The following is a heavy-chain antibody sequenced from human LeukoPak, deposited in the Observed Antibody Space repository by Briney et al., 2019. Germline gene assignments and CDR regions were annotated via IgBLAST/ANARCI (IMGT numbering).Heavy chain of an antibody. J-gene: IGHJ6*02. CDR1: GFTFSSYA. CDR3: ARAAVAAPLYYYYGMDV. Sequence: GGSLRLSCAASGFTFSSYAMSWVRQAPGKGLEWVSAISGSGGSTYYADSVKGRFTISRDNAKSSLYLQMNSLRAEDTAVYYCARAAVAAPLYYYYGMDVWGQGTTVTVSS. V-gene: IGHV3-23*01. CDR2: ISGSGGST. D-gene: IGHD6-19*01.